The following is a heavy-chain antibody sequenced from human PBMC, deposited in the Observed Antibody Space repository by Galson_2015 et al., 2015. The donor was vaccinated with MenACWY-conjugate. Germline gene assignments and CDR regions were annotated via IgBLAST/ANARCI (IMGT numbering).Heavy chain of an antibody. CDR1: GYTFTSYA. D-gene: IGHD6-19*01. Sequence: SCKASGYTFTSYAMRWVRQAPGQRLEWMGWINAGNGNTKYSQKFQGRVTITRDTSASTAYMELSSLRSEDTAVYYCASGPGAVDLFDYWGQGTLVTVSS. V-gene: IGHV1-3*01. CDR3: ASGPGAVDLFDY. CDR2: INAGNGNT. J-gene: IGHJ4*02.